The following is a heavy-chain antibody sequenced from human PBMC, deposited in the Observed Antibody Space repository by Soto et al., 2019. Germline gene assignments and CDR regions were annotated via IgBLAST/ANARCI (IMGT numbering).Heavy chain of an antibody. CDR1: GFTFSSYS. CDR2: ISSSSSTI. D-gene: IGHD6-19*01. Sequence: GGSLRLSCAASGFTFSSYSMNWVRQAPGKGLEWVSYISSSSSTIYYADSVKGRFTISRDNAKNSLYLQMNSLRAEDTAVYYCASPLGGEVAGTGAFDIWGQGTMVTVSS. V-gene: IGHV3-48*04. CDR3: ASPLGGEVAGTGAFDI. J-gene: IGHJ3*02.